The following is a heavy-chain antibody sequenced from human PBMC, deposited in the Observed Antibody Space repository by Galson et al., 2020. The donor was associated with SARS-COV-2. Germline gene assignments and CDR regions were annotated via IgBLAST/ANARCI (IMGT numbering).Heavy chain of an antibody. Sequence: GESLKISCAASGFTFSNYAMSWVRQAPGKGLEWVSGINGRDGRTYYADSVKGRFTISRDNSEDTLSLEMNGLRAEDTAVYFCARGSARVLATRLYYHYFYMDVWGKGTTVTISS. D-gene: IGHD3-10*01. V-gene: IGHV3-23*01. CDR2: INGRDGRT. CDR1: GFTFSNYA. J-gene: IGHJ6*03. CDR3: ARGSARVLATRLYYHYFYMDV.